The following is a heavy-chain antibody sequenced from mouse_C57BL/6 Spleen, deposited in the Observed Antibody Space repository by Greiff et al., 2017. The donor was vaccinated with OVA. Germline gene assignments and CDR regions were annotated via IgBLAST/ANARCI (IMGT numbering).Heavy chain of an antibody. J-gene: IGHJ3*01. D-gene: IGHD1-1*01. CDR2: IRSKSNNYAT. Sequence: EVQRVESGGGLVQPKGSLKLSCAASGFSFNTYAMNWVRQAPGKGLEWFARIRSKSNNYATYYADSVKDRFTISRDDSESMLYLQMNNLKTEDTAMYYCVRESYYYGSSAAWFAYWGQGTLVTVSA. CDR3: VRESYYYGSSAAWFAY. CDR1: GFSFNTYA. V-gene: IGHV10-1*01.